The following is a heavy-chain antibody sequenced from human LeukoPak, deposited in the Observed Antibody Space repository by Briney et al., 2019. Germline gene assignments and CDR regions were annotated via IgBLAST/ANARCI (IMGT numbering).Heavy chain of an antibody. Sequence: PSETLSLTCTVSGGSIGSGSYYWSWIRQPAGKGLEWIGRIYTSGSTNYNPSLKSRVTISVDTSKNQFYLKLSSVTATDTAVYDCAREGDYDEFIDYWGQGTLVTVSS. CDR1: GGSIGSGSYY. J-gene: IGHJ4*02. CDR3: AREGDYDEFIDY. V-gene: IGHV4-61*02. D-gene: IGHD4-17*01. CDR2: IYTSGST.